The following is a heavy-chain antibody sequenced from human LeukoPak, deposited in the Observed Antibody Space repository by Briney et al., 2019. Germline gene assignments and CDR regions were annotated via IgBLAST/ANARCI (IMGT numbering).Heavy chain of an antibody. CDR3: AKANFAWGYWYFDL. CDR1: GFTFSNYS. CDR2: ISGRDGST. Sequence: PGGSLRLSCAASGFTFSNYSMSWVRQAPGKGLEWVSGISGRDGSTYFADSVKGRFTISRDKSKNTVNVQMSSLRVEDTALYYCAKANFAWGYWYFDLWGRGTLVTVSS. D-gene: IGHD3-9*01. J-gene: IGHJ2*01. V-gene: IGHV3-23*01.